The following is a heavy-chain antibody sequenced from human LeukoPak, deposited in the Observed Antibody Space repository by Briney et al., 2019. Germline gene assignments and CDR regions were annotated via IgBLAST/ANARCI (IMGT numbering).Heavy chain of an antibody. CDR3: ARSRLGYSYGLNLFDY. D-gene: IGHD5-18*01. J-gene: IGHJ4*02. Sequence: SSETLSLTCSVSSDSISSHSWSWIRQPAGKRLEWIGHISPSGNTNYNPSLKSRVTMSVDTSKNHFSLKLSSVTAADTAVYYCARSRLGYSYGLNLFDYWGQGTLVTVSS. CDR2: ISPSGNT. CDR1: SDSISSHS. V-gene: IGHV4-4*07.